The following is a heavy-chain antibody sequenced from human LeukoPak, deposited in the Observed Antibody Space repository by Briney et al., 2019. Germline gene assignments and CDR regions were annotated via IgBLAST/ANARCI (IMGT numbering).Heavy chain of an antibody. D-gene: IGHD6-13*01. CDR2: ISWNSGSI. CDR1: GFTFDDYA. CDR3: AKARTLRIAAALLDY. Sequence: GGSLRLSCAASGFTFDDYAMHWVRHAPGKGLEWVSGISWNSGSIGYADSVKGRFTISRDNAKNSLYLQMNSLRAEDTALYYCAKARTLRIAAALLDYWGQGTLVTVSS. J-gene: IGHJ4*02. V-gene: IGHV3-9*01.